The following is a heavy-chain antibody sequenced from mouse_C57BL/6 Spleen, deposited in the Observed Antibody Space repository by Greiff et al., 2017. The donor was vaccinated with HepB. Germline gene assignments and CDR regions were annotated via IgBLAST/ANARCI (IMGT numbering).Heavy chain of an antibody. V-gene: IGHV1-69*01. CDR3: ARNYGSRARFDV. D-gene: IGHD1-1*01. J-gene: IGHJ1*03. CDR2: IDPSDSYT. CDR1: GYTFTSYW. Sequence: QVQLKQPGAELVMPGASVKLSCKASGYTFTSYWMHWVKQRPGQGLEWIGEIDPSDSYTNYNQKFKGKSTLTVDKSSSTAYMQLSSLTSEDSAVYYCARNYGSRARFDVWGTGTTVTVSS.